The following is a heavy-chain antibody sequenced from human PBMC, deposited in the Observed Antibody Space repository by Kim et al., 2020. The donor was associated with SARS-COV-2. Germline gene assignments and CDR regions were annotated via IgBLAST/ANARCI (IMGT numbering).Heavy chain of an antibody. J-gene: IGHJ6*02. D-gene: IGHD3-10*01. Sequence: PEPVQGRFTFSRDNSRKTLFLQMNSLRAEDTAIYYCAKFESYYQAHWVNVWGQGTTVTVSS. V-gene: IGHV3-23*01. CDR3: AKFESYYQAHWVNV.